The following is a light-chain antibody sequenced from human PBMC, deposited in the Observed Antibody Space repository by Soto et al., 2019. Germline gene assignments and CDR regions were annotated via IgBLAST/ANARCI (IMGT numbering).Light chain of an antibody. CDR2: KTS. J-gene: IGKJ1*01. CDR3: QQYINYFRT. V-gene: IGKV1-5*03. Sequence: DIQMTQSPSTLSASVGDRVTITCRPSQSIGVWLAWYQQKPGTAPKLLIYKTSTLDSGVPLRFSGSGSGTEFTLTISSLQPDDFATYYCQQYINYFRTFGQGTKVDIK. CDR1: QSIGVW.